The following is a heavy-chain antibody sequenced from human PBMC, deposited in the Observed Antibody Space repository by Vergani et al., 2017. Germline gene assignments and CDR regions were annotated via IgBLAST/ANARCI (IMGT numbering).Heavy chain of an antibody. J-gene: IGHJ4*02. D-gene: IGHD5-18*01. CDR2: VSGSGDST. Sequence: DVQLLESGGGLVQPGGSLRLSCAASGFTFSSYAMSWVRQAPGKGLEWVSVVSGSGDSTYYADSVKGRFIISRDNSKSTVFLRLNNLRAEDTALYYCAKDRYGVPPDSALDSWDQGSQVTVSS. CDR3: AKDRYGVPPDSALDS. CDR1: GFTFSSYA. V-gene: IGHV3-23*01.